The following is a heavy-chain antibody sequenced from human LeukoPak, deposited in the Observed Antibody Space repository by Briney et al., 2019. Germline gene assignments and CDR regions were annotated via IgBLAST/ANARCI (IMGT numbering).Heavy chain of an antibody. V-gene: IGHV6-1*01. D-gene: IGHD6-6*01. CDR3: ARDSGSYSSSYRFDS. J-gene: IGHJ4*02. CDR2: TYYKSKWYN. CDR1: GDSVSSNSAA. Sequence: SQTLSLTCAVSGDSVSSNSAAWHWIRQSPSRGLEWLGRTYYKSKWYNDFNPDTSENQFSLHLNSVTPEATAVYYCARDSGSYSSSYRFDSWGQGTLVTVSS.